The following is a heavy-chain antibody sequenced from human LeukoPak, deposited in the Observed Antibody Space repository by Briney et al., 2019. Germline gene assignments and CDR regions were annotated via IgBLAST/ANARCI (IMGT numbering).Heavy chain of an antibody. J-gene: IGHJ4*02. CDR2: ISGSGGST. Sequence: GGSLRLSCAASGFTFSSYAMSWVRQAPGKGLEWVSAISGSGGSTYYADSVKGRFTISRDNSKNTLYLQMNSLRAEDTAVYYCAKEYCSGGSCYFLGRDYWGQGTLVTVSS. D-gene: IGHD2-15*01. CDR1: GFTFSSYA. V-gene: IGHV3-23*01. CDR3: AKEYCSGGSCYFLGRDY.